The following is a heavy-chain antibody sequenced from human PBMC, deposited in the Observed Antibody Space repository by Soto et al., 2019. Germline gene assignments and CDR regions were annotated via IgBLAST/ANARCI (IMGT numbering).Heavy chain of an antibody. CDR2: ISGSGGST. Sequence: GGSLRLSCAASGFTFSSYAMSWVRQAPGKGLEWVSAISGSGGSTYYADSVKGRFTISRDNSKNTLYLQMNSLRAEDTAVYYCAKDSGSYSIYYYYYGMDVWGQGTTVTVS. D-gene: IGHD1-26*01. CDR3: AKDSGSYSIYYYYYGMDV. CDR1: GFTFSSYA. J-gene: IGHJ6*02. V-gene: IGHV3-23*01.